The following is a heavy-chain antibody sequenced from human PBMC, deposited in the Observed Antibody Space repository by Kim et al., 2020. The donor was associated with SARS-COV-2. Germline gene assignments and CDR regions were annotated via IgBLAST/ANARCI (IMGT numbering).Heavy chain of an antibody. D-gene: IGHD4-17*01. CDR3: ARVDQSTVTTKVYYSYYGMDV. V-gene: IGHV1-46*01. Sequence: ASVKVSCKASGYTFTSYYMHWVRQAPGQGLEWMGIINPSGGSTSYAQKFQGRVTMTRDTSTSTVYMELSSLRSEDTAVYYCARVDQSTVTTKVYYSYYGMDVWGQGTTVTVSS. CDR2: INPSGGST. CDR1: GYTFTSYY. J-gene: IGHJ6*02.